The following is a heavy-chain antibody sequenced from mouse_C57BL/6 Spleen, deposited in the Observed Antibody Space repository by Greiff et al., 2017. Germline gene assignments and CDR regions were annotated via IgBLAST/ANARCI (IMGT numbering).Heavy chain of an antibody. CDR1: GYTFTSYW. Sequence: VQLQQPGAELVKPGASVKLSCKASGYTFTSYWMQWVKQRPGQGLELIGEIDPSDSYTNYNQKFKGKATLTVDTSSSTAYMQLSSLTSEDSAVYYCARWDSLFAYWGQGTLVTVSA. D-gene: IGHD4-1*01. J-gene: IGHJ3*01. CDR2: IDPSDSYT. CDR3: ARWDSLFAY. V-gene: IGHV1-50*01.